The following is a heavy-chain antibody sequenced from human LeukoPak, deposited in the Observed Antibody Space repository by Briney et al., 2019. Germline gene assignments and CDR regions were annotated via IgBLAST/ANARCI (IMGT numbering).Heavy chain of an antibody. J-gene: IGHJ1*01. Sequence: PGRSLRLSCAASGFTFSSYGMHWVRQAPGKGLEWVAVISYDGSNKYYADSVKGRFTISRDNAKNSVYLQMNSLGADDTAVYYCATYSILNAREFRYWGQGILVTVTS. D-gene: IGHD4-11*01. CDR3: ATYSILNAREFRY. CDR1: GFTFSSYG. V-gene: IGHV3-30*03. CDR2: ISYDGSNK.